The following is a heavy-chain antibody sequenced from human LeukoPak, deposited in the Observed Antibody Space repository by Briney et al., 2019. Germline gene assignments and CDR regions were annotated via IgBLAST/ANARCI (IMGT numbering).Heavy chain of an antibody. CDR1: GGTFSSYT. CDR3: ARDREVTGTTVGLDY. D-gene: IGHD1-20*01. J-gene: IGHJ4*02. V-gene: IGHV1-69*04. CDR2: IIPILGIA. Sequence: GASVKVSCKASGGTFSSYTISWVRQAPGQGLEWMGRIIPILGIANYAQKLQGRVTITADKSTSTAYMELSSLRSEDTAVYYCARDREVTGTTVGLDYWGQGTLVTVSS.